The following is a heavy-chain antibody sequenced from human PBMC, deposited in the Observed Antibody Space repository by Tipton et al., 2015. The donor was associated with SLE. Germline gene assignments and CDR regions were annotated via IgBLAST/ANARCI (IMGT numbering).Heavy chain of an antibody. J-gene: IGHJ3*02. D-gene: IGHD3-22*01. Sequence: TLSLTCTVSGGSISSYYWSWIRQPPGKGLEWIGYIYYSGSTNYNPSPKSRVTISVDTSKNQFSLKLSSVTAADTAVHYCASTADYYDSSAQGAFDIWGQGTMVTVSS. CDR1: GGSISSYY. CDR3: ASTADYYDSSAQGAFDI. CDR2: IYYSGST. V-gene: IGHV4-59*01.